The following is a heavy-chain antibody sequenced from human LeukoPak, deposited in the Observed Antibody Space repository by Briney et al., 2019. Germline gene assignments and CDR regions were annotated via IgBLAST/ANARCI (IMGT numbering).Heavy chain of an antibody. J-gene: IGHJ4*02. V-gene: IGHV3-13*04. D-gene: IGHD3-16*01. Sequence: GGSLRLSCAASGFIFSDFDMHWVRQVTGKGLEWVSAIGTTGDTYYPGSVKGRFTISRDNAKNSLFLQMNSLRSEDAAVYYCAGDTLGVLDYWGQGTLLTVSS. CDR3: AGDTLGVLDY. CDR2: IGTTGDT. CDR1: GFIFSDFD.